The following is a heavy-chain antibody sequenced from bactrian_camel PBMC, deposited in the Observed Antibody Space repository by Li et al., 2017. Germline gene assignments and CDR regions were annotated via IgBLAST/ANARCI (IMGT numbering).Heavy chain of an antibody. CDR3: AAGLWFSTCTVRSGVHY. D-gene: IGHD6*01. Sequence: HVQLVESGGGSVQAGGSLRLSCAASGFTHSRYCMGWFRQGPGLEREGVAAIDSDGRTNYADSVKGRFTISKDNAKNTLYRQMASLQPEDTAMYYCAAGLWFSTCTVRSGVHYWGQGTQVTVS. J-gene: IGHJ4*01. V-gene: IGHV3S55*01. CDR1: GFTHSRYC. CDR2: IDSDGRT.